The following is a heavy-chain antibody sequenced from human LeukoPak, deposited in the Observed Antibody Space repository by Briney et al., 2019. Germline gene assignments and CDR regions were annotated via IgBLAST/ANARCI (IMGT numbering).Heavy chain of an antibody. Sequence: SETLSLTCAASGGSISSSNWWSWVRQPPGKGLEWIGEIYHSGSTNYNPSLKSRVTISVDKSKNQFSLKLSSVTAADTAVYYCARHVATPDAFDIWGQGTIVTVSS. CDR3: ARHVATPDAFDI. J-gene: IGHJ3*02. D-gene: IGHD5-12*01. CDR2: IYHSGST. CDR1: GGSISSSNW. V-gene: IGHV4-4*02.